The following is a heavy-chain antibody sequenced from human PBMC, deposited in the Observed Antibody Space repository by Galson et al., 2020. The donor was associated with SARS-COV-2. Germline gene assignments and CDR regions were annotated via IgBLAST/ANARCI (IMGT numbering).Heavy chain of an antibody. CDR2: IYYSGST. CDR1: GGSISSYY. V-gene: IGHV4-59*01. CDR3: AGSQGTLDLYGMDV. Sequence: ETLSLTCTVSGGSISSYYWSWIRQPPGQRLEWIGYIYYSGSTNYNPSLKSRVTISVDTSKNQFSLKLSSVTAADTAVYYCAGSQGTLDLYGMDVWGQGTTVTVFS. J-gene: IGHJ6*02. D-gene: IGHD3-3*01.